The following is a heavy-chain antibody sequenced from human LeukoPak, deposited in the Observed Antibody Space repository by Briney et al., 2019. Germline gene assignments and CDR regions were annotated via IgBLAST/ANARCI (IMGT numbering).Heavy chain of an antibody. CDR1: GFTFSSYA. D-gene: IGHD5-18*01. Sequence: GGSLRLSCAASGFTFSSYAMHWVRRAPGKGLEWVAVISYDGSNKYYADSVKGRFTISRDNSKNTLYLQMNSLRAEDTAVYYCARVELWLDYWGQGTLVTVSS. CDR3: ARVELWLDY. CDR2: ISYDGSNK. J-gene: IGHJ4*02. V-gene: IGHV3-30-3*01.